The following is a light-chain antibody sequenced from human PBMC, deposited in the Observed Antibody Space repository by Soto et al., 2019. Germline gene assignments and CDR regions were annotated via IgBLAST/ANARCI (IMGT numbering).Light chain of an antibody. CDR1: SSDVGGYNY. CDR3: SSYTSSSTLYVV. CDR2: DVS. Sequence: QSALTQPASVSGSPGQSITISCTGTSSDVGGYNYVSWYQQHPGKAPKLMIYDVSNRPSGVSNRFSGSKSGNMASLTISGLQAEEEADYYCSSYTSSSTLYVVFGGGTKVTVL. J-gene: IGLJ2*01. V-gene: IGLV2-14*01.